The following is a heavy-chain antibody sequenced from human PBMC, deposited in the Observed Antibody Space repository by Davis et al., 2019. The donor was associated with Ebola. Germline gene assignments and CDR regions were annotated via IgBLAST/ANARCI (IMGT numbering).Heavy chain of an antibody. CDR1: GFTFSSYW. D-gene: IGHD1-1*01. CDR2: IKQDGSEK. CDR3: ARWRWGNWHAFDI. V-gene: IGHV3-7*03. Sequence: GESLKISCAASGFTFSSYWMSWVRQAPGKGLEWVANIKQDGSEKYYVDSVKGRFTISRDNAKNSLYLQMNSLRAEDTAVYYCARWRWGNWHAFDIWGQGTMVTVSS. J-gene: IGHJ3*02.